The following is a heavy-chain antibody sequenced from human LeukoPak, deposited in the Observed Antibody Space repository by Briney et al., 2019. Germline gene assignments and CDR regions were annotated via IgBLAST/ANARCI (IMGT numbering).Heavy chain of an antibody. D-gene: IGHD6-19*01. CDR3: AKGIYSSGWSYFDY. J-gene: IGHJ4*01. CDR1: GFTFGSYA. CDR2: IGASGADT. V-gene: IGHV3-23*01. Sequence: GGSLRLSCEASGFTFGSYAMTWVRQAPGKGLDWVSVIGASGADTYYADSVKGRFTISRDNSKNTLYLQMNSLRAEDTAVYYCAKGIYSSGWSYFDYWGHGTLVTVSS.